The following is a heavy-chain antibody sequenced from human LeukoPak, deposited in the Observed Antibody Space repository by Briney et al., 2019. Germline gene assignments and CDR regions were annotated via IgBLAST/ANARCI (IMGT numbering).Heavy chain of an antibody. D-gene: IGHD1-14*01. J-gene: IGHJ4*02. CDR3: ANYRKPQGLDY. Sequence: GESLRLSCAVSRVTFSTYDMSWVRQAQGKGLEWVSAISSSGADIYYADSVKGRFTISRDTSKNTLFLQMTSLRVEDTAVYYCANYRKPQGLDYWGQGTLVTVSS. V-gene: IGHV3-23*01. CDR1: RVTFSTYD. CDR2: ISSSGADI.